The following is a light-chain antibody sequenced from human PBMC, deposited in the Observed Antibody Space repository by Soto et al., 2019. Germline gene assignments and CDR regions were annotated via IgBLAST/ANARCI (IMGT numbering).Light chain of an antibody. V-gene: IGKV1-5*01. CDR3: QQYNSYSSFT. Sequence: DIQMTQSPSTLSASVGDRVTITCRASQSISSWLAWYQQKPGKAPKVLIYDASSLESGVPSRFSGSGSGTEFTLTISSLQPDDFATNYCQQYNSYSSFTFGQGTKLEFK. CDR1: QSISSW. J-gene: IGKJ2*01. CDR2: DAS.